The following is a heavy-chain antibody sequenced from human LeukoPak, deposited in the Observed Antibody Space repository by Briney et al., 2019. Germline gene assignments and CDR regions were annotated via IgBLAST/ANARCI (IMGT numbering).Heavy chain of an antibody. V-gene: IGHV1-2*02. J-gene: IGHJ4*02. CDR1: GYTFTDYY. Sequence: GASLKVSCKAAGYTFTDYYLHWVGRAPGHGLEWMGWINAKAGVTKYAQNFQGRVTMNRDTSINTAYMEVGRVRSDDTAVFYCARDLAMYSPDLDFWGQGTLVTVTS. D-gene: IGHD1-26*01. CDR2: INAKAGVT. CDR3: ARDLAMYSPDLDF.